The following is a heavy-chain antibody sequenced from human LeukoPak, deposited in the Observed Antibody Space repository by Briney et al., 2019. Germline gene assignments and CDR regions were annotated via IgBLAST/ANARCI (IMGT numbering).Heavy chain of an antibody. CDR3: ARDEGYCSGGSCYFQYYFDY. Sequence: GRSLRLSCAASGFTFSSYAMHWVRQAPGKGLEWVAVISYDGSNKYHADSVKGRFTISRDNSKNTLYLQMNSLRAEDTAVYYCARDEGYCSGGSCYFQYYFDYWGQGTLVTVSS. V-gene: IGHV3-30*04. D-gene: IGHD2-15*01. J-gene: IGHJ4*02. CDR2: ISYDGSNK. CDR1: GFTFSSYA.